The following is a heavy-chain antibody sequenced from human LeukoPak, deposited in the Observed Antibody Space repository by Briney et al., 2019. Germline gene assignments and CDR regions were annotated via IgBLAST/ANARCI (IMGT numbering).Heavy chain of an antibody. CDR3: ARHLATAAVGPIDH. V-gene: IGHV1-58*02. CDR2: IVVGSGNT. J-gene: IGHJ4*02. CDR1: GFTFTSSA. D-gene: IGHD6-13*01. Sequence: GTSVKVSCKASGFTFTSSAMQWVRQARGQRLEWIGWIVVGSGNTNYAQKFQERVTITRDMSTSTAYMELSSLRSEDTAVYYCARHLATAAVGPIDHWGQGTLVAVSS.